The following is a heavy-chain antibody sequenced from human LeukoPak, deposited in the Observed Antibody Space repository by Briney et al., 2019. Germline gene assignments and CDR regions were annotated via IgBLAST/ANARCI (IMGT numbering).Heavy chain of an antibody. CDR3: AKSPVSSCRGSFCYPFDY. D-gene: IGHD2-15*01. CDR1: GFTFNSYW. CDR2: TKQDGSEK. V-gene: IGHV3-7*03. Sequence: GGSLRLSCAASGFTFNSYWMSWVRQAPGKGLEWVANTKQDGSEKYYVDSVKGRFTISRDNAKNSLSLQMNTLRAEDTAVYFCAKSPVSSCRGSFCYPFDYWGQGNLVTVSS. J-gene: IGHJ4*02.